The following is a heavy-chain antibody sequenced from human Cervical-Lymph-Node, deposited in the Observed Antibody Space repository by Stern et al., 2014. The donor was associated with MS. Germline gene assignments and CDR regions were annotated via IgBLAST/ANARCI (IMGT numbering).Heavy chain of an antibody. J-gene: IGHJ6*02. CDR2: ISYDGSNK. CDR3: ARDPAGGEFWSGYSMDV. V-gene: IGHV3-30*03. D-gene: IGHD3-3*01. CDR1: GFTFSSHG. Sequence: VQLVESGGGAVQPGRSLRLSCAASGFTFSSHGLHWVRQAQGKGLEWVAVISYDGSNKYYADSVKGRFTISRDNTKNTLYLQMNSLRGEDTAVFYCARDPAGGEFWSGYSMDVWGQGTTVTVSS.